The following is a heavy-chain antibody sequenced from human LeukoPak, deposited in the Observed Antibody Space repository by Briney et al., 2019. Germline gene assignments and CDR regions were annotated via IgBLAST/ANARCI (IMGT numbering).Heavy chain of an antibody. CDR3: ARDQYDSSRPLGDAFDI. V-gene: IGHV3-21*01. CDR2: ISSSSSYI. CDR1: GFTFSSYS. Sequence: GGSLRLSCAASGFTFSSYSMNWVRQAPGKGLEWVSSISSSSSYIYYADSVKGRFTISRDNAKNSLYLQMNSLRAEDTAVYYCARDQYDSSRPLGDAFDIWGQGTMVTVSS. D-gene: IGHD3-22*01. J-gene: IGHJ3*02.